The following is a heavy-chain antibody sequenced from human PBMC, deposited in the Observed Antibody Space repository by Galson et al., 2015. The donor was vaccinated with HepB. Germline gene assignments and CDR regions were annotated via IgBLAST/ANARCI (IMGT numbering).Heavy chain of an antibody. V-gene: IGHV3-30*18. J-gene: IGHJ4*02. CDR2: ISYDGSNK. CDR1: GFTFSSYG. CDR3: AKDKGSGFDY. D-gene: IGHD6-19*01. Sequence: SLRLSCAASGFTFSSYGMHWVRQAPGKGLDWVAVISYDGSNKYYADSVKGRFTISRDNSKNTLYLQMNSLRAEDTAVYYCAKDKGSGFDYWGQGTLVTVSS.